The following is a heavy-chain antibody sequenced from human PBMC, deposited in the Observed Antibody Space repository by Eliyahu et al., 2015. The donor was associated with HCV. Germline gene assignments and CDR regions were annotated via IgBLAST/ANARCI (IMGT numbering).Heavy chain of an antibody. J-gene: IGHJ6*02. D-gene: IGHD3-3*01. Sequence: QITLKESGPTLVKPTQTLTLTCTFSGFSLSTSGVGVGWIRQPPGKALEWLALIYWDDDKRYSPSLKSRLTITKDTSKNQVVLTMTNMDPVDTATYYCAHRSITIFGVVIPGYYYYGMDVWGQGTTVTVSS. CDR2: IYWDDDK. V-gene: IGHV2-5*02. CDR1: GFSLSTSGVG. CDR3: AHRSITIFGVVIPGYYYYGMDV.